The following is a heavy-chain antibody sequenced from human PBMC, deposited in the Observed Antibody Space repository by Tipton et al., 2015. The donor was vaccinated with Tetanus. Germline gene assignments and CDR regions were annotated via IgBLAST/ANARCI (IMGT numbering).Heavy chain of an antibody. V-gene: IGHV1-18*01. CDR2: INPYNGHT. CDR1: GYIFTTYT. CDR3: ARDVRGGGNSAY. J-gene: IGHJ4*02. Sequence: QLVQSGPEVKEPGASVKVSCKASGYIFTTYTISWVRLAPGQGLEWMGWINPYNGHTNYAQNLQGRVTMTTDKSTTTAYMAVRSLTADDTTVYFCARDVRGGGNSAYWGQGALVTVSS. D-gene: IGHD2/OR15-2a*01.